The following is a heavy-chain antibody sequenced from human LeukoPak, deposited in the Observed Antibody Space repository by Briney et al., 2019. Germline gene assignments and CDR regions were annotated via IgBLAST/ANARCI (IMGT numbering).Heavy chain of an antibody. CDR2: ISSASSTI. V-gene: IGHV3-48*01. J-gene: IGHJ5*02. Sequence: GGSLRLSCAASGFTFNIYSINWVRQAPGKGLEWLSYISSASSTIYYADSVKGRFTISRDNARNSVYLQMNSLRAEDTAVYYCARDSCGGDCSGRFDPWGQGTLVTVSS. CDR1: GFTFNIYS. D-gene: IGHD2-21*02. CDR3: ARDSCGGDCSGRFDP.